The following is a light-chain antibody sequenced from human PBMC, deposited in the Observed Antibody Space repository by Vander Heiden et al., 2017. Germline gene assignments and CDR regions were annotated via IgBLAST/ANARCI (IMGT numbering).Light chain of an antibody. Sequence: SQSVSSNLAWYQQKPGQAPRLPIYGASTRATGIPARFSGSGSGTEFTLTISSLQSEDFAVYYCQQYNNWPGTFGQGTKVEIK. CDR3: QQYNNWPGT. CDR2: GAS. V-gene: IGKV3-15*01. J-gene: IGKJ1*01. CDR1: QSVSSN.